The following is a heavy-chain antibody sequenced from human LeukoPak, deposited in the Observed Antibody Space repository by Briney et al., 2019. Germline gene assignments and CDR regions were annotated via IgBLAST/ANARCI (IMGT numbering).Heavy chain of an antibody. D-gene: IGHD2-21*02. Sequence: SETLSLTCAVYGGSFSINNWWSWVRQPPGKGLEWIGEIYHSGSTNYNPSLKSRVTISVDKSKNQFSLKLNSVTAADTAVYYCARLAYCGGDCYRGYFDFWGQGTLVTVSS. J-gene: IGHJ4*02. CDR3: ARLAYCGGDCYRGYFDF. CDR2: IYHSGST. V-gene: IGHV4-4*02. CDR1: GGSFSINNW.